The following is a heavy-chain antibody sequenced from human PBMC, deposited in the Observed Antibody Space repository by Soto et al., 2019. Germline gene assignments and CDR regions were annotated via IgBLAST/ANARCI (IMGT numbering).Heavy chain of an antibody. D-gene: IGHD2-15*01. CDR3: VRLAPGGYYYYGMHV. V-gene: IGHV5-10-1*01. CDR1: GYSFTSYW. Sequence: GESLKISCKGSGYSFTSYWISWVRQMPGKGLEWMGRIDPSDSYTNYSPSFQGHVTISADKSISTAYLQWSSLKASDTAMYYCVRLAPGGYYYYGMHVWGQGTTVTVSS. CDR2: IDPSDSYT. J-gene: IGHJ6*02.